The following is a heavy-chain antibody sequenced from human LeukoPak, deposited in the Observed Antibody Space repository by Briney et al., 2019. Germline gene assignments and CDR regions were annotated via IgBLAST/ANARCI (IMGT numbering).Heavy chain of an antibody. CDR2: ISSSSSYI. V-gene: IGHV3-21*01. CDR3: ARDGAGAPYYYYYMDV. J-gene: IGHJ6*03. CDR1: GFTFSSYS. Sequence: GGSLRLSCAASGFTFSSYSMNWVRQAPGKGLEWVSSISSSSSYIYYADSVKGRFTISRDNAKNSLYLQMNSLRAEDTAVYYCARDGAGAPYYYYYMDVWGKGTTVTVSS. D-gene: IGHD1-26*01.